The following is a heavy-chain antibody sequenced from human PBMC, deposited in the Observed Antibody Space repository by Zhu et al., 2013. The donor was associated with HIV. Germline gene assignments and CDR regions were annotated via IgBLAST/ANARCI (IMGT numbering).Heavy chain of an antibody. Sequence: QVQLVQSGAEVKKPGASVKISCKTSGYTFTDHYVHWVRQAPGQGLEWMGIIHSSGGRTTYAQRFQGRITMTRDTATSTVFLEVSTLRSEDTAMYYCGRDRDSSRGGVPETVRLPDPVFTDYWGQGTLVTVSS. V-gene: IGHV1-46*01. CDR1: GYTFTDHY. CDR3: GRDRDSSRGGVPETVRLPDPVFTDY. D-gene: IGHD3-10*01. CDR2: IHSSGGRT. J-gene: IGHJ4*02.